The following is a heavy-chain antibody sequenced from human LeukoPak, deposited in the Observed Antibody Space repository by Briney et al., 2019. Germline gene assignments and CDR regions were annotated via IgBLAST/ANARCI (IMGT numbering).Heavy chain of an antibody. D-gene: IGHD2-2*01. J-gene: IGHJ4*02. V-gene: IGHV3-21*01. CDR1: GFTFSSYT. Sequence: GGSLRLSCAASGFTFSSYTMNWARQAPGKGLEWVSFISGSSSYIYYADSVKGRFTISRDNAKNSLYLQMSSLRAEDTAVYYCARDKVGSTVVVPAFDYWGQGTLVTVSS. CDR3: ARDKVGSTVVVPAFDY. CDR2: ISGSSSYI.